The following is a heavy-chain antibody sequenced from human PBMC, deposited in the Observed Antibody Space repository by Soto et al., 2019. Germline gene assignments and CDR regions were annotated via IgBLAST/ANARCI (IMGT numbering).Heavy chain of an antibody. CDR1: GGSISSGGYY. D-gene: IGHD3-9*01. J-gene: IGHJ4*02. Sequence: TLSLTCTVSGGSISSGGYYWSWIRQHPGKGLEWIGYIYYSGSTYYNPSLKSRVTISVDTSKNQFSLKLSSVTAADTAVYYCARGFDWAIDYWGQGTLVTVSS. CDR2: IYYSGST. CDR3: ARGFDWAIDY. V-gene: IGHV4-31*03.